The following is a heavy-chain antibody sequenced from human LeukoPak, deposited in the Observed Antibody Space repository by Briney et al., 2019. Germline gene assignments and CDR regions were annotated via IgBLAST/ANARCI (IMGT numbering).Heavy chain of an antibody. D-gene: IGHD6-25*01. CDR1: GFTFSSYS. CDR2: ISSSSSYI. CDR3: ARLNVAAAAHGGYYYYMDV. Sequence: KSGGSLRLSCAASGFTFSSYSMNWVRQAPGKGLEWVSSISSSSSYIYYADSVKGRVTISRDNAKNSLYLQMNSLRAEDTAVYYWARLNVAAAAHGGYYYYMDVWGKGTTVTVSS. J-gene: IGHJ6*03. V-gene: IGHV3-21*04.